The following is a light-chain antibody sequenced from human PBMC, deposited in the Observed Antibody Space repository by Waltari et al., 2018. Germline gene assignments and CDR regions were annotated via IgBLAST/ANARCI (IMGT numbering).Light chain of an antibody. CDR1: QSVKTH. CDR2: DAS. Sequence: EIVLTQPPATLSLSPGDRATLSCRASQSVKTHLALYQQKPGQAPRLLIYDASNRATGIPARFSGSGSGTDFTLTISSLEPEDFAIYYCQQRNNWPPWTFGQGTKVEIK. CDR3: QQRNNWPPWT. J-gene: IGKJ1*01. V-gene: IGKV3-11*01.